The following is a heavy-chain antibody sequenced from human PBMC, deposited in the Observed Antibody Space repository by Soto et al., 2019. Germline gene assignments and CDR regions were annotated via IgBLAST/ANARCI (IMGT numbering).Heavy chain of an antibody. CDR2: IYYSGST. CDR1: GGSMRSYY. Sequence: SETLSLACTVSGGSMRSYYGGWIRQPPGKGLEWIGSIYYSGSTYYNPSLKSRVTISVDTSKNQFSLKLSSVTAADTAVYYCARHGSSTGYYYYMDVWGKGTTVTVSS. V-gene: IGHV4-39*01. CDR3: ARHGSSTGYYYYMDV. D-gene: IGHD6-19*01. J-gene: IGHJ6*03.